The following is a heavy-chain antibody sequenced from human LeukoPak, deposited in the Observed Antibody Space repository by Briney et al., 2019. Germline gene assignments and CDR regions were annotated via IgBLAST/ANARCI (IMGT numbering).Heavy chain of an antibody. V-gene: IGHV4-59*01. CDR3: AGGGSFAL. J-gene: IGHJ4*02. Sequence: RSSETLSLTCTVSGGSISSYYWSWIRQPPGKGLEWIRYIYYSGSTNYNPSLKSRVTISLDPSQNQFSLKLSSVTAADTAVYYCAGGGSFALWGQGTLVTVSS. D-gene: IGHD1-26*01. CDR1: GGSISSYY. CDR2: IYYSGST.